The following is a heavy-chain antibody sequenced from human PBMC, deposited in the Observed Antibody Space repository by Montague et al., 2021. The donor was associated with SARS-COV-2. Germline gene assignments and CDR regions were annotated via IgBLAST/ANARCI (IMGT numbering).Heavy chain of an antibody. D-gene: IGHD6-6*01. Sequence: SLRLSCAASGFTFSKFAMNWVRQAPGKGLEWVSTIDPAGGATYYADSVRGRFAISRDNSKNILSLQMDSLTADDTAVYYCASSNFFAYWGQGTLSTVSS. CDR2: IDPAGGAT. CDR1: GFTFSKFA. J-gene: IGHJ4*02. CDR3: ASSNFFAY. V-gene: IGHV3-23*01.